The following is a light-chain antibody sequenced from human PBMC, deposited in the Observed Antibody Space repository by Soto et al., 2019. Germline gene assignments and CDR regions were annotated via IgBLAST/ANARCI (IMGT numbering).Light chain of an antibody. J-gene: IGKJ1*01. CDR2: DAS. V-gene: IGKV1-5*01. Sequence: DFQMTQSPSTLSASVGDRVTITCRASQNIRSRLAWFQQKPGKAPKLLIYDASSLESGVPQRFSGSGSGTEFTLTISSPQTDDFSNYYCQQYHSYWTFGQGTKV. CDR3: QQYHSYWT. CDR1: QNIRSR.